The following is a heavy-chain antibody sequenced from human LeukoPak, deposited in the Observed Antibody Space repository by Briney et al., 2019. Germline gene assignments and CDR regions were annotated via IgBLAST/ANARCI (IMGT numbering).Heavy chain of an antibody. V-gene: IGHV4-4*07. D-gene: IGHD3-10*01. CDR1: GGSISSYY. CDR2: IYTSGST. Sequence: SETLSLTCTVSGGSISSYYWSWIRQPPGKGLEWIGRIYTSGSTNYNPSLKSRVTMSVDTSKNQFSLKLSSVTAADTAVYYCARDHRPYYGSWSYYLNWFDPWGQGTLVTVSS. CDR3: ARDHRPYYGSWSYYLNWFDP. J-gene: IGHJ5*02.